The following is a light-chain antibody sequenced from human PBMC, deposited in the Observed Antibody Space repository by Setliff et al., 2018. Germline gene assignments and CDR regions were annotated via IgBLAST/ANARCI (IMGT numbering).Light chain of an antibody. CDR3: SSYTNSRTVI. J-gene: IGLJ2*01. CDR1: SSDIGDYKY. V-gene: IGLV2-14*03. CDR2: DVS. Sequence: ALAQPASVSGSPGQSITISCSGTSSDIGDYKYVSWYQRHPGEAPKLLLYDVSNRPSGISHRFSGSKSGSTASLTISGLQAEDEADYFCSSYTNSRTVIFGGGTKVTVL.